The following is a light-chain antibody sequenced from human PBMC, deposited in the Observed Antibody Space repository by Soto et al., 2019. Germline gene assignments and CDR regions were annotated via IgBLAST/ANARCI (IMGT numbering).Light chain of an antibody. V-gene: IGKV3-20*01. Sequence: EIVLTQSPGTLSLSPGERATLSCRASQSVGGSSLAWYQQKPGQAPRLLIYGASSRATGIPDRFSGSGSGTDFTLTISRLEPEDFAVYYCQQYGSSPPYTFGQGTKLEIK. CDR1: QSVGGSS. CDR2: GAS. J-gene: IGKJ2*01. CDR3: QQYGSSPPYT.